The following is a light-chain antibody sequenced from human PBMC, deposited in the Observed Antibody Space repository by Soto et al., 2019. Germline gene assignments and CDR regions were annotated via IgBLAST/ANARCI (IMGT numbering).Light chain of an antibody. CDR2: LGS. CDR1: QSLLHSNGYNY. V-gene: IGKV2-28*01. J-gene: IGKJ2*02. Sequence: DIVMTQSPLSLPVTPGEPASISCRSSQSLLHSNGYNYLDWYLQKPGQSPQLLIYLGSNRASGVPDRFSGSGSGTYFTLKISRVEAEDVGVYYCMQALKTLWTFGQGTKLEIK. CDR3: MQALKTLWT.